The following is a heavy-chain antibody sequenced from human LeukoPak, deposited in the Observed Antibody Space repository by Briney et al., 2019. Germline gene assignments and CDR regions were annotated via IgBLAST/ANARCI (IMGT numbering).Heavy chain of an antibody. D-gene: IGHD1-26*01. CDR1: GGSISSGGYY. CDR2: IYYSGST. Sequence: PSETLYLTCTVSGGSISSGGYYRSWIRQHPGKGLEWIGYIYYSGSTYYNPSLKSRVTISVDTSKNQFSLKLSSVTAADTAVYYCARDREGGSYPLDPWGQGTLVTVSS. CDR3: ARDREGGSYPLDP. J-gene: IGHJ5*02. V-gene: IGHV4-31*03.